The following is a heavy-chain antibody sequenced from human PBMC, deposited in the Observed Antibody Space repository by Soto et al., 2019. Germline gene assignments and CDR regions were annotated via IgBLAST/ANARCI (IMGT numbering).Heavy chain of an antibody. V-gene: IGHV3-74*01. CDR1: GFTFSSYW. Sequence: EVQLVASGGGLVQPGGSLRLSCAASGFTFSSYWMHWVRQAPGKGLVWVSSISTDASSTSYADPVKGRFTISRDNAKNTLYLKMNSVRAEDTAVYYCARLPNKSPQNWGQGTLVIVSP. J-gene: IGHJ1*01. CDR2: ISTDASST. CDR3: ARLPNKSPQN.